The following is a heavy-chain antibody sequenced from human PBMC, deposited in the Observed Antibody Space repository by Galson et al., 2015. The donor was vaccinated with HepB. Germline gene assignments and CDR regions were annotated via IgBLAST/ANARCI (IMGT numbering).Heavy chain of an antibody. CDR2: IKQDGSEK. Sequence: SLRLSCAASGFTFSSYWMSWVRQAPGKGLEWVANIKQDGSEKYYVDSVKGRFTISRDNAKNSLYLQMNSLRAEDTAVYYCAKPQYSSSWYSYYYYYMDVWGKGTTVTVSS. D-gene: IGHD6-13*01. CDR1: GFTFSSYW. J-gene: IGHJ6*03. CDR3: AKPQYSSSWYSYYYYYMDV. V-gene: IGHV3-7*03.